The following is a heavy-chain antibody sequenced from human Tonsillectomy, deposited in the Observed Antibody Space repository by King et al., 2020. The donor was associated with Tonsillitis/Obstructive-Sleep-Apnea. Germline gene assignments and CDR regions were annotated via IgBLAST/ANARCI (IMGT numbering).Heavy chain of an antibody. J-gene: IGHJ5*02. CDR3: ARQGGQYNWNYPGKYNWFDP. CDR1: GYSFTSYW. CDR2: IDPSDSYT. V-gene: IGHV5-10-1*01. D-gene: IGHD1-7*01. Sequence: QLVQSGAEVKKPGESLRISCKGSGYSFTSYWISWVRQMPGKGLEWMGRIDPSDSYTNYSPSFQDHVTISADKSISTAYLQWSSLKASDTAMYYCARQGGQYNWNYPGKYNWFDPWGQGTLVTVSS.